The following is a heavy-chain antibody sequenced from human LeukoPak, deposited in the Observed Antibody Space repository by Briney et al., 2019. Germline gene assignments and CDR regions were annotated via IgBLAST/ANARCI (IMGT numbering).Heavy chain of an antibody. CDR2: ISSSSSYI. Sequence: GGSLRLSCAASGFTFSSYSMNWVRQAPGKGLEWVSSISSSSSYIYYADSVKGRFTISRDNAKNSLYLQMNSLRAEDTAVYYCARGEGGYYQAYWGQGALVTVSS. D-gene: IGHD1-26*01. J-gene: IGHJ4*02. CDR1: GFTFSSYS. CDR3: ARGEGGYYQAY. V-gene: IGHV3-21*01.